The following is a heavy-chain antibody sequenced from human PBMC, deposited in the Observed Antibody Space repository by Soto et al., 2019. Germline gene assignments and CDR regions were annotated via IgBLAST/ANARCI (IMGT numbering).Heavy chain of an antibody. CDR2: IYYSGST. CDR3: ARVWNWNYVEVGWFDP. D-gene: IGHD1-7*01. CDR1: GGSISSYY. V-gene: IGHV4-59*01. J-gene: IGHJ5*02. Sequence: PSETLSLTCTVSGGSISSYYWSWIRQPPGKGLEWIGYIYYSGSTNYNPSLKSRVTISVDTSKNQFSLKLSSVTAADTAVYYCARVWNWNYVEVGWFDPWGQGTLVTVSS.